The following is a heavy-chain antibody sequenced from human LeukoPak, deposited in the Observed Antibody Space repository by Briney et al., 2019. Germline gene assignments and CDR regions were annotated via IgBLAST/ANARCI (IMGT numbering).Heavy chain of an antibody. D-gene: IGHD3-10*01. Sequence: SSQTLSLTCTVSGGYISSGGFYWSWIRQHPGKGLEWIGYIYYRGSTYYNPSLKSRVTISVDTSKNQFSLKLSSVTAADTAVYYCARGRYYYGSGSYQKKNWFDPWGQGTLVTVSS. CDR2: IYYRGST. CDR1: GGYISSGGFY. V-gene: IGHV4-31*03. J-gene: IGHJ5*02. CDR3: ARGRYYYGSGSYQKKNWFDP.